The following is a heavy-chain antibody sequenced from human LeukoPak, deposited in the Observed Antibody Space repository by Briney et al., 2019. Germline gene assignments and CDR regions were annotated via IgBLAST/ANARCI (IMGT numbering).Heavy chain of an antibody. V-gene: IGHV3-11*04. Sequence: GGSLRLSCAASGFTFSDYYMSWIRQAPGKGLEWVSYISSSGSTIYYADSVKGRFTISRDNAKNSLYLQMNSLRAENTAVYYCASRRITGTTGYWGQGTLVTVSS. CDR3: ASRRITGTTGY. CDR1: GFTFSDYY. J-gene: IGHJ4*02. D-gene: IGHD1-7*01. CDR2: ISSSGSTI.